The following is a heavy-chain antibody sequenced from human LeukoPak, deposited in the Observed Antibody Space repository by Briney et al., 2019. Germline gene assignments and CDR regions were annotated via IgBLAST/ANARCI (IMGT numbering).Heavy chain of an antibody. CDR1: GYTLTELS. D-gene: IGHD3-10*01. CDR3: ATIGHYYGSGSPPNDAFDI. J-gene: IGHJ3*02. V-gene: IGHV1-24*01. CDR2: FYPEDGET. Sequence: ASVKVSCKVSGYTLTELSMHWVRQAPGKGLEWMGGFYPEDGETIYAQKFQGRVTMTEDTSTDTAYMELSSLRSEDTAVYYCATIGHYYGSGSPPNDAFDIWGQGTMVTVSS.